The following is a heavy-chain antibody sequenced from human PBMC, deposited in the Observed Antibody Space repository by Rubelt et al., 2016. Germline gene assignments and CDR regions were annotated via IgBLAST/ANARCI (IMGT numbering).Heavy chain of an antibody. J-gene: IGHJ6*03. V-gene: IGHV1-18*01. CDR1: GYTFTSYG. D-gene: IGHD3-3*01. CDR3: ARVPDYDFWSGYSYYMDV. CDR2: ISAYNGNT. Sequence: QVQLVQSGAEVKKPGASVKVSCKASGYTFTSYGISWVRQAPGQGLEWMGWISAYNGNTNYAQKLQGRVTMTTDTSTSTAYMELRSLRSDDTAVYYCARVPDYDFWSGYSYYMDVWGKGTTVTVSS.